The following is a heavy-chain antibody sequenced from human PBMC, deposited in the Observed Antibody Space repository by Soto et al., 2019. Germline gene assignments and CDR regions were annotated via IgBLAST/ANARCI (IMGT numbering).Heavy chain of an antibody. CDR3: ARADFRYYDFWCGYWVYYYHGTDV. CDR2: IYYRSKWYN. J-gene: IGHJ6*02. V-gene: IGHV6-1*01. D-gene: IGHD3-3*01. CDR1: GASVASNSAA. Sequence: PSQTLALSCALSGASVASNSAAWNWIRQSPSRGIEWLGRIYYRSKWYNDYAVSVKSRITINPDTSKNQFSLQLNSVTPEDTAVYYCARADFRYYDFWCGYWVYYYHGTDVWGQGTTVTVSS.